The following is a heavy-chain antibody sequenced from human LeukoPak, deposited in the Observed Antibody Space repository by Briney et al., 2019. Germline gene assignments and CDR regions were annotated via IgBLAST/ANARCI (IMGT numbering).Heavy chain of an antibody. J-gene: IGHJ6*03. Sequence: ASVKVSCKVSGYTLTELSMHWVRQAPGKGLEWMGGFDPEDGETIYAQKFQGRVTMTEDTSTDTAYMELSSLRSEDTAVYYCARDALGKGYHYYYMDVWGKGTTVTVSS. CDR2: FDPEDGET. V-gene: IGHV1-24*01. D-gene: IGHD7-27*01. CDR3: ARDALGKGYHYYYMDV. CDR1: GYTLTELS.